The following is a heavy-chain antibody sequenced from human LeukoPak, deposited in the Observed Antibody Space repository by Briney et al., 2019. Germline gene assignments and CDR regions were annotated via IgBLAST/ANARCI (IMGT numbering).Heavy chain of an antibody. V-gene: IGHV3-21*01. CDR3: ARDTSPDLRRLYTAMVSVSR. D-gene: IGHD5-18*01. J-gene: IGHJ4*02. CDR1: GFTFSSYS. CDR2: ISSSSSYI. Sequence: PGGSLRLSCAASGFTFSSYSMNWVRQAPGKGLEWVSSISSSSSYIYYADSVKGRFTISRDNAKNSLYLQMNSLRAEDTAVYYCARDTSPDLRRLYTAMVSVSRWGQGTLVTVSS.